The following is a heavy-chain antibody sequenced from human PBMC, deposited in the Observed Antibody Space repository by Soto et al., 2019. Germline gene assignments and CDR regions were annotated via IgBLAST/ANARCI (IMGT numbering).Heavy chain of an antibody. V-gene: IGHV1-69*17. D-gene: IGHD3-16*01. Sequence: QVQLVQSGAEVKRPGSSVKVSCESSGDTFNSYVISWVRQAPGQGLEWMGGIIPIIGVTHYAQKFQGRVTISTLSSTGTAYMELTNLGFVDTALYYCARASLGAKGADHWGQGTLVTVSS. CDR3: ARASLGAKGADH. CDR2: IIPIIGVT. CDR1: GDTFNSYV. J-gene: IGHJ4*02.